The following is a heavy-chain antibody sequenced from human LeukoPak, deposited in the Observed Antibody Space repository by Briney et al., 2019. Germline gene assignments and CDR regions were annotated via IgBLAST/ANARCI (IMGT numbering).Heavy chain of an antibody. D-gene: IGHD1-26*01. V-gene: IGHV4-38-2*02. J-gene: IGHJ4*02. CDR1: GYSISSGYY. CDR3: AREGLIVRATIDY. CDR2: IYHSGST. Sequence: SETLSLTCTVSGYSISSGYYWGWIRQPPGKGLEWIGSIYHSGSTYYNPSLKSRVTISVDTSKNQFSLKLSSVTAADTAVYYCAREGLIVRATIDYWGQGTLVTVSS.